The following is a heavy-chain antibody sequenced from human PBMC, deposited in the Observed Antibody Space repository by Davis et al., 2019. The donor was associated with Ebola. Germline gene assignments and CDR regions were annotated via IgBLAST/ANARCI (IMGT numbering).Heavy chain of an antibody. CDR2: ISAYNGNT. CDR3: ARDNGGSSPHYYYYYYGMDV. D-gene: IGHD6-6*01. V-gene: IGHV1-18*01. CDR1: GYTFTSYG. Sequence: ASVKVSCKASGYTFTSYGISWVRQAPGQGLKWMGWISAYNGNTNYAQKLQGRVTMTTDTSTSTAYMELRSLRSDDTAVYYCARDNGGSSPHYYYYYYGMDVWGQGTTVTVSS. J-gene: IGHJ6*02.